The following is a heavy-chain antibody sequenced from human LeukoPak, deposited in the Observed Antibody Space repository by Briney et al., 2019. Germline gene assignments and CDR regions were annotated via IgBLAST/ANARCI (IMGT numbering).Heavy chain of an antibody. Sequence: SETLSLTCTVSGGSISSYYWSWIRQPPGKGLEWIGYIYYSGSTNYNPSLKSRVTISVDTSKNQFSLKLSSVTAADTAVYYCARGDYDFWSGYYKGYYYMDVWGKGTTVTVSS. D-gene: IGHD3-3*01. CDR1: GGSISSYY. CDR3: ARGDYDFWSGYYKGYYYMDV. CDR2: IYYSGST. V-gene: IGHV4-59*08. J-gene: IGHJ6*03.